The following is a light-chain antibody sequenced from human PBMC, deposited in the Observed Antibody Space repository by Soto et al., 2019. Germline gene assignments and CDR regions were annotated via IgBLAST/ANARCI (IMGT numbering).Light chain of an antibody. CDR1: QDIAIY. CDR2: AAS. CDR3: QKYHSAPRT. Sequence: IQLSQSPSSLSASGGERVTITCRASQDIAIYLAWYQQEPGEAPKLLIYAASTLQSGVPSRFSGSGSGTDFTLTISSLQPEDIATYYCQKYHSAPRTFGQGTKVDIK. V-gene: IGKV1-27*01. J-gene: IGKJ1*01.